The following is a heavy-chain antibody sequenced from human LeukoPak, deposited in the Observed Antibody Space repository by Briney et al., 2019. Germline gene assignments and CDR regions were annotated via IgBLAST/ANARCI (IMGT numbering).Heavy chain of an antibody. J-gene: IGHJ6*04. Sequence: PGGSLRLSCAASGFTFSNYGMSWVRQAPGKGQELVSTISGSGDTTYYADSVKGRFTISRDNAKNSLYLRMNSLRAEDTAVYYCAELGITMIGGVWGKGTTVTISS. V-gene: IGHV3-23*01. CDR3: AELGITMIGGV. D-gene: IGHD3-10*02. CDR2: ISGSGDTT. CDR1: GFTFSNYG.